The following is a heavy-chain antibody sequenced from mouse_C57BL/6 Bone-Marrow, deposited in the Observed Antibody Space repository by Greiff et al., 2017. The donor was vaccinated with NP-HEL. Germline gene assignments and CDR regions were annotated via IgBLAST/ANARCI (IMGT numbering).Heavy chain of an antibody. J-gene: IGHJ4*01. V-gene: IGHV1-81*01. D-gene: IGHD2-3*01. CDR1: GYTFTSYG. Sequence: VQLQQSGAELARPGASVKLSCKASGYTFTSYGISWVKQRTGQGLEWIGEIYPRSGNTYYNEKFKGKATLTADRSSSTAYMELRSLTSEDSAVYFCARWLLGYAMDYWGQGTSVTVSS. CDR2: IYPRSGNT. CDR3: ARWLLGYAMDY.